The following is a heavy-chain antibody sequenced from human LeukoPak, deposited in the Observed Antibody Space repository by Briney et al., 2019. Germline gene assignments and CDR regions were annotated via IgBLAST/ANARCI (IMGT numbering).Heavy chain of an antibody. Sequence: GGSLRLSCAASGFTFSSYGMHWVRQAPGKGLEWVAFIRNDGLNKYYVDSVKGRFTLSRDNSKNTLYLQMNSLRGEDTAVYSCARGETARRGAFDCWGQGTLVTVSS. CDR2: IRNDGLNK. CDR3: ARGETARRGAFDC. CDR1: GFTFSSYG. V-gene: IGHV3-30*02. D-gene: IGHD3-10*01. J-gene: IGHJ4*02.